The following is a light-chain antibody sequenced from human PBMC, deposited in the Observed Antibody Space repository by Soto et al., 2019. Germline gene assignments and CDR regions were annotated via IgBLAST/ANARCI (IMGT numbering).Light chain of an antibody. V-gene: IGKV3-15*01. J-gene: IGKJ1*01. CDR3: QQYNNWWT. Sequence: EIVMTQSPATLSVSPGERATVSCRASQSVSSNLAWYQQTPGQAPRLLIYGASTRATGIPARFSGSGSGTQFTLTISSLQSEDFAVYYCQQYNNWWTFGQGTKVEIK. CDR1: QSVSSN. CDR2: GAS.